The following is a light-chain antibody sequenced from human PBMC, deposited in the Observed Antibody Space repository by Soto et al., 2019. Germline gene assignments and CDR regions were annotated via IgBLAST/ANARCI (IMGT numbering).Light chain of an antibody. CDR2: EVS. CDR3: TSYISSFSHV. V-gene: IGLV2-14*01. CDR1: SSDVGNYNY. J-gene: IGLJ1*01. Sequence: QSALTQPASVSGSPGQSITISCTGTSSDVGNYNYVSWYQHHPGKAPKLMIFEVSDRPSGVSDRFSGSKSGNTASLTISGLQADDEADYYCTSYISSFSHVFGTGTKVTVL.